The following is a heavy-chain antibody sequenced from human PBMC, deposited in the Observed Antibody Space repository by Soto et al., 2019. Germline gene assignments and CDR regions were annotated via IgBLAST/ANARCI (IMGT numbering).Heavy chain of an antibody. Sequence: RLSCSASGFTFSTYGMHWVRQAPGKGLEWVAIISYDGSDKIYADSVKGRFIISRDNSRNTLYLQMNSLRVEDTAVYYCVKSPAPMGYYLDYWGQGTLVTVSS. CDR3: VKSPAPMGYYLDY. D-gene: IGHD3-22*01. J-gene: IGHJ4*02. CDR2: ISYDGSDK. CDR1: GFTFSTYG. V-gene: IGHV3-30*18.